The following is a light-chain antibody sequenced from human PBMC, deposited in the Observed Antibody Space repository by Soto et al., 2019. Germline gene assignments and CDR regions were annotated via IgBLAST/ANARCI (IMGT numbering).Light chain of an antibody. CDR2: DAS. CDR3: QQRSTYT. CDR1: QSVSSY. J-gene: IGKJ2*01. Sequence: EIVLTQSPATLSLSPGERATLSCRARQSVSSYLAWYQQKPGQAPRLLIYDASCRATGIPARFSGSGSGTDFPLTISRLEPEDFAVYYCQQRSTYTFGQGTKLEIK. V-gene: IGKV3-11*01.